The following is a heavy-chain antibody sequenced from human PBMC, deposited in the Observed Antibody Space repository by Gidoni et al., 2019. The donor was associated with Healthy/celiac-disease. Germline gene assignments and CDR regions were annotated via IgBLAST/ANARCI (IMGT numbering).Heavy chain of an antibody. V-gene: IGHV1-24*01. CDR3: ATEGESQFLGAFEI. D-gene: IGHD3-3*01. J-gene: IGHJ3*02. Sequence: QVQLVQSGAEVKKPGASVKVSCKVSGYTLTESSMHLVRQVPGKGLEWMGGVDPEDGETIYAQKFQGRVTMTEDTSTDTAYIELSSLRSEDTAVYYCATEGESQFLGAFEIWGQGTVVTVSS. CDR2: VDPEDGET. CDR1: GYTLTESS.